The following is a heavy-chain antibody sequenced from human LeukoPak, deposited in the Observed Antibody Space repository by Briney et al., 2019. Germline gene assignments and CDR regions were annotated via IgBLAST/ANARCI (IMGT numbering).Heavy chain of an antibody. J-gene: IGHJ5*02. D-gene: IGHD3-10*01. CDR3: ARGTYYYGSGSSDWFDP. CDR2: IYYSGST. Sequence: SSQTLSLTCTVSGGSISSGDYYWSWIRQPPGKGLEWIGYIYYSGSTYYNPSLKSRVTISVDTSKNQFSLKLSSVTAADTAVYYCARGTYYYGSGSSDWFDPWGQGTLVTVSS. V-gene: IGHV4-30-4*01. CDR1: GGSISSGDYY.